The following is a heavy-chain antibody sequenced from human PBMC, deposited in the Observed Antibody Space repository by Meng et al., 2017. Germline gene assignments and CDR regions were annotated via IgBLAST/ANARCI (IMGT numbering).Heavy chain of an antibody. Sequence: SETLSLTCAVYGGSFSGYYWSWIRQPPGKGLEWIGEINHSGSTNYNPSLKSRVTISVDTSKNQFSLKLSSVTAADTAVYYCARVARWLQFPLGGYWYFDLWGRGTLVTVSS. CDR3: ARVARWLQFPLGGYWYFDL. V-gene: IGHV4-34*01. CDR2: INHSGST. J-gene: IGHJ2*01. CDR1: GGSFSGYY. D-gene: IGHD5-24*01.